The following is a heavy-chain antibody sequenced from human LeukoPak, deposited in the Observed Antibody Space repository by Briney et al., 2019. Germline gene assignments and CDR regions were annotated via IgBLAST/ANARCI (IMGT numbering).Heavy chain of an antibody. CDR3: ARDERVYSSSWHYFDY. Sequence: PSETLSLTCTVSGGSISSGGYYWSWIRQPPGKGLEWIGYIYHSGSTYYNPSLKSRVTISVDTSKNQFSLKLSSVTAADTAVYHCARDERVYSSSWHYFDYWGQGTLVTVSS. CDR1: GGSISSGGYY. D-gene: IGHD6-13*01. J-gene: IGHJ4*02. CDR2: IYHSGST. V-gene: IGHV4-30-2*01.